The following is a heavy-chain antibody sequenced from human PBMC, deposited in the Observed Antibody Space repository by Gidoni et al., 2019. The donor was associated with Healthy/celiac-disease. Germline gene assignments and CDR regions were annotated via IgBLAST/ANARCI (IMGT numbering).Heavy chain of an antibody. J-gene: IGHJ5*02. D-gene: IGHD6-19*01. CDR1: CGSFIEYY. V-gene: IGHV4-34*01. Sequence: QLQLHQSGAGLFTPSETLSLTGALYCGSFIEYYWIWIRQPPGKGLEWFGEIHHSGRTNYNPSLKSRVTISVDTSKNQYSLKLRAVNAADTAVYYCARVGRSSGWHKPRWFDPWGQGTLVTVSS. CDR3: ARVGRSSGWHKPRWFDP. CDR2: IHHSGRT.